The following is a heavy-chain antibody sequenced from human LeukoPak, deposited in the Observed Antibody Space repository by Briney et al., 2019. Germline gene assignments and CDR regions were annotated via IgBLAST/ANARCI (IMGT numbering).Heavy chain of an antibody. CDR3: AKEYPYYCDY. CDR2: ISYDGSNK. D-gene: IGHD2-2*01. J-gene: IGHJ4*02. CDR1: GFSFSNYG. Sequence: GRSLRLSCAASGFSFSNYGMHWVRQAPGKGLEWVAVISYDGSNKYYVDSVKGRLTISRDNSKNTLYLQMNSLRAEDTAVYYCAKEYPYYCDYWGQGTLVTVSS. V-gene: IGHV3-30*18.